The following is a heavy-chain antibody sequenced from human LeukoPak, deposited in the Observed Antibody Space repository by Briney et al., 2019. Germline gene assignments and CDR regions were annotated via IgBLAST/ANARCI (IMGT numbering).Heavy chain of an antibody. CDR1: GGSISSYY. J-gene: IGHJ3*02. CDR2: IYYSGST. D-gene: IGHD3-10*01. V-gene: IGHV4-59*12. CDR3: ARRSGSYGSGRWAFDI. Sequence: PSETLSLTCTVSGGSISSYYWSWIRQPPGKGLEWIGYIYYSGSTNYNPSLKSRVTMSVDTSKNQFSLKLSSVTAADTAVYYCARRSGSYGSGRWAFDIWGQGTMVTVSS.